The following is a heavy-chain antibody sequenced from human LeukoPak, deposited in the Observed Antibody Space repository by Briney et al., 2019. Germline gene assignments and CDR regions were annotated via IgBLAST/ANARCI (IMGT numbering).Heavy chain of an antibody. Sequence: GGSLRLSCAASGFTVSSNYMSWVRQAPGKGLEWVSVIYSGGSTYYADSVKGRFTISRDNSKNTLYLQMNSLRAEDTAVYYCARARGITIFGVVIPYYHGMDVWGQGTTVTVSS. V-gene: IGHV3-53*01. D-gene: IGHD3-3*01. J-gene: IGHJ6*02. CDR3: ARARGITIFGVVIPYYHGMDV. CDR2: IYSGGST. CDR1: GFTVSSNY.